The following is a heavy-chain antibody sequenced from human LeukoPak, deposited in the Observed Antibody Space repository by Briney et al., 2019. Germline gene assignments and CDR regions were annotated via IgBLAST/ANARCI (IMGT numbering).Heavy chain of an antibody. Sequence: PGGSLRLSCTASGFTFSSYAMSWVRQAPGKGLEWVSTISGSGGNTFYADSVKGRFTISRDNSENTVYLQMNSLRAEDTAVYYCAKSLGQMVFDYWGRGTLVTVSS. V-gene: IGHV3-23*01. D-gene: IGHD2-8*01. CDR1: GFTFSSYA. CDR2: ISGSGGNT. J-gene: IGHJ4*02. CDR3: AKSLGQMVFDY.